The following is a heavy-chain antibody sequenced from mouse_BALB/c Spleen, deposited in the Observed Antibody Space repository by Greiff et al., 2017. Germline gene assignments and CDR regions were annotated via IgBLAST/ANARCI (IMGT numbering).Heavy chain of an antibody. J-gene: IGHJ2*01. CDR1: GYSFTGYF. Sequence: VQLQQSGPELVKPGASVKISCKASGYSFTGYFMNWVMQSHGKSLEWIGRINPYNGDTFYNQKFKGKATLTVDKSSSTAHMELRSLASADSAFYYCARGYDDYFDYWGQGTTLTVSS. CDR2: INPYNGDT. D-gene: IGHD2-14*01. V-gene: IGHV1-20*02. CDR3: ARGYDDYFDY.